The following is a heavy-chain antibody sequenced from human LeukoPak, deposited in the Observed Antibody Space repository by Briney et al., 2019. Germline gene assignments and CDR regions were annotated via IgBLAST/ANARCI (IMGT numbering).Heavy chain of an antibody. Sequence: GGSLRLSCAASGFTFSSYWMHWVRQAPGKGLVWVSRINGDGGTTTYADSVTGRLTISRDNAKNTQYLQMNRLGAEDTAVYYCARVSIGAWYFDLWGRGTLVTVSS. CDR1: GFTFSSYW. CDR3: ARVSIGAWYFDL. D-gene: IGHD3-16*01. J-gene: IGHJ2*01. CDR2: INGDGGTT. V-gene: IGHV3-74*01.